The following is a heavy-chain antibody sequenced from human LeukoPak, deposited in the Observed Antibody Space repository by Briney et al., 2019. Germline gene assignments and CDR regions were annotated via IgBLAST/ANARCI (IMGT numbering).Heavy chain of an antibody. CDR3: ATEVGHCSSTSCYNLRY. Sequence: ASVTVSCKVSGYTLTELSMHWVRQAPGKGGEGMGGFYPEDGETIYAQKFQGRVTMNEDTSTDTAYMELSSLRSEDTAVYYCATEVGHCSSTSCYNLRYWGQGTLVTVSS. V-gene: IGHV1-24*01. CDR1: GYTLTELS. CDR2: FYPEDGET. J-gene: IGHJ4*02. D-gene: IGHD2-2*02.